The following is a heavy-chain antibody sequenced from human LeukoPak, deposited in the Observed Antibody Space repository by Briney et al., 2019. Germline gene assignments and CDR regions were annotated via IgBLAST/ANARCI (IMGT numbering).Heavy chain of an antibody. Sequence: PSETLSLTCAVYGGSFSGYYWSWIRQPPGKGLEWIGEINHSGSTNYNPSLKSRVTISVDTSKDQFSLKLSSVTAADTAVYYCARALRRSWYLIRFDPWGQGTLVTVSS. V-gene: IGHV4-34*01. CDR3: ARALRRSWYLIRFDP. CDR2: INHSGST. D-gene: IGHD6-13*01. CDR1: GGSFSGYY. J-gene: IGHJ5*02.